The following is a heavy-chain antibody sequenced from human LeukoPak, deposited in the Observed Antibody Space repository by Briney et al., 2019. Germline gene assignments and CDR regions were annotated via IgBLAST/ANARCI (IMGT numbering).Heavy chain of an antibody. Sequence: SQTLSLTCTVSGGSFGSGSYYWSWIRQPAGQGLEWIGRIYTSGSTNYNPSLKSRVTISVDTSKNQFSLKLSSVTAADTAVYYCARGGPVVVPAASNWFDPWGQGTLVTVSS. D-gene: IGHD2-2*01. CDR3: ARGGPVVVPAASNWFDP. V-gene: IGHV4-61*02. J-gene: IGHJ5*02. CDR1: GGSFGSGSYY. CDR2: IYTSGST.